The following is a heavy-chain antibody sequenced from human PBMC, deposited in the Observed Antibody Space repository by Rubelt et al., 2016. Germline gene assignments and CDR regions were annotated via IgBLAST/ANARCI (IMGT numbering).Heavy chain of an antibody. V-gene: IGHV3-23*04. CDR2: ISVSGDST. Sequence: DVEVVESGGGLVQPGGSLRLSCTGSGFTVSTNYMSWVRQLPGKGLEWVSSISVSGDSTYYADSVKGRLTISRDNSKNTLYLQMNSLRAEDTAVYYCAKDFLCDYWGQGALVTVSS. CDR3: AKDFLCDY. CDR1: GFTVSTNY. J-gene: IGHJ4*02.